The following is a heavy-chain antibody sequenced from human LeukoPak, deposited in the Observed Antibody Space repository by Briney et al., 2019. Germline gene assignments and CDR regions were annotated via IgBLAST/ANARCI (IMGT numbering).Heavy chain of an antibody. CDR1: GGSFSGYY. D-gene: IGHD3-10*01. CDR3: ARARLLWFGEFLDY. CDR2: INHSGST. Sequence: SETLSLTCAVYGGSFSGYYWSWIRQPPGKGLEWMGEINHSGSTNYNPSLKSRVTISVDTSKNQFSLKLSSVTAADTAVYYCARARLLWFGEFLDYWGQGTLVTVSS. V-gene: IGHV4-34*01. J-gene: IGHJ4*02.